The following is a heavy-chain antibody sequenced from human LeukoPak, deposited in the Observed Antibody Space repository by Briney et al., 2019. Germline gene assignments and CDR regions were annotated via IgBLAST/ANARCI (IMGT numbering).Heavy chain of an antibody. Sequence: SSETLSLTCTVSGGSISSYYWSWIRQPPGKGLEWIGEINHSGSTNYNPSLKSRVTISVDTSKNQFSLKLSSVTAADTAVYYCARLYNWNYADYWGQGTLVTVSS. CDR3: ARLYNWNYADY. CDR1: GGSISSYY. J-gene: IGHJ4*02. CDR2: INHSGST. D-gene: IGHD1-7*01. V-gene: IGHV4-34*01.